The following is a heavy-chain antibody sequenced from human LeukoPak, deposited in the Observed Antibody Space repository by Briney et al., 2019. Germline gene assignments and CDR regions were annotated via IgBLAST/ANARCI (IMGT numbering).Heavy chain of an antibody. CDR2: IYYSGST. D-gene: IGHD2-2*01. Sequence: PSETLSLTCTVSGGSISSYYWSWIRQPPGKGLEWIGYIYYSGSTNYNPSLKSRVTISVDPSKNQFSLKLSSVTAADTAVYYCARGQGFDIVVVPAATNTNWFDPWGQGTLVTVSS. V-gene: IGHV4-59*08. J-gene: IGHJ5*02. CDR1: GGSISSYY. CDR3: ARGQGFDIVVVPAATNTNWFDP.